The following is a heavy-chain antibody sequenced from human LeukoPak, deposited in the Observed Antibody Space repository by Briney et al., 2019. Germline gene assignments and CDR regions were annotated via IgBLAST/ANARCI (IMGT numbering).Heavy chain of an antibody. J-gene: IGHJ6*03. CDR2: IYYSGST. CDR1: GGSISSGDYY. Sequence: PSETLSLTCTVSGGSISSGDYYWSWIRQPPGKGLEWIGYIYYSGSTYYNPSLKSRVTISVDTSKNQFSLKLSSVTAADTAVYYCARDRSGYYYYYMDVWGKGTTVTVSS. CDR3: ARDRSGYYYYYMDV. D-gene: IGHD3-10*01. V-gene: IGHV4-30-4*01.